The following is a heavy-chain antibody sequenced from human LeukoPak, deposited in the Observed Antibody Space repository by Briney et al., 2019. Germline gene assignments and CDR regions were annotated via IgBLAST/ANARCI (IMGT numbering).Heavy chain of an antibody. Sequence: PSETLSLTCTVSGGSISSYYWSWIRQPPGKELEWIGYIYYSGSTNYNPSLKSRVTISVDTSKNQFSLKLSSVTAADTAVYCCARRVLMVYAKNWYFDLWGRGTLVTVSS. CDR3: ARRVLMVYAKNWYFDL. V-gene: IGHV4-59*01. CDR1: GGSISSYY. J-gene: IGHJ2*01. CDR2: IYYSGST. D-gene: IGHD2-8*01.